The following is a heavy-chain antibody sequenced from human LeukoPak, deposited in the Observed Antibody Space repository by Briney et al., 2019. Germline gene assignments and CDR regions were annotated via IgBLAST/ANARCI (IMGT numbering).Heavy chain of an antibody. CDR2: MNPNSGNT. CDR3: AREVRIAAATVGY. V-gene: IGHV1-8*01. J-gene: IGHJ4*02. CDR1: GYTFTSYD. Sequence: ASVKVSCKASGYTFTSYDINWVRKATGQGLEWMGWMNPNSGNTGYAQKFQGRVTMTRNTSISTAYMELSSLRSEDTAVYYCAREVRIAAATVGYWGQGTLVSVSS. D-gene: IGHD6-13*01.